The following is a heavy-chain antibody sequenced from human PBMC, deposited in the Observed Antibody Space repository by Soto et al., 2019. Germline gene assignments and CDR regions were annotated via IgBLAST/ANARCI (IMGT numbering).Heavy chain of an antibody. CDR2: INGGNGNT. CDR3: ARDGHIYEILSARYFYGMDV. J-gene: IGHJ6*02. Sequence: ASVKVSRKANGYTFSNYAMHWVSQAPGHGLEWMGWINGGNGNTKYSQKLQGRVSITRDTSASTAYMELSRLRAEDTPVYYCARDGHIYEILSARYFYGMDVWGQGTTVTVSS. CDR1: GYTFSNYA. V-gene: IGHV1-3*01. D-gene: IGHD3-9*01.